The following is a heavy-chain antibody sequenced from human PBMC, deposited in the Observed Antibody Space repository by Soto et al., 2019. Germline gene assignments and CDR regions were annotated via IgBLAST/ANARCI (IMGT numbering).Heavy chain of an antibody. CDR1: GFSLSTSGVG. V-gene: IGHV2-5*02. CDR2: IYWDDDK. D-gene: IGHD2-15*01. J-gene: IGHJ4*02. Sequence: QITLKESGPTLVKPTQTLTLTCTFSGFSLSTSGVGVGWISQPPGKALEWLALIYWDDDKRYSPSLKSRLTIPKDTSKNHVVSTMANVDPVDTATYYCAHEGGWGCSGGSCYSGIPDYWGQGTLVTVSS. CDR3: AHEGGWGCSGGSCYSGIPDY.